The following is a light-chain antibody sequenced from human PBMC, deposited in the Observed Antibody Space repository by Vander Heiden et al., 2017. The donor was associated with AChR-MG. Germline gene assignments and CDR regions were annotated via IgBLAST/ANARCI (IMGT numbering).Light chain of an antibody. CDR3: GTWDDSLTGWV. J-gene: IGLJ3*02. CDR2: SND. CDR1: SSNIGTST. Sequence: QSVLTQPPSASGTPGQRVALSCSGSSSNIGTSTVNWYQQLPGTAPKLLIYSNDQRPSGVPDRFSASKSVTSASLAISGLQSEDEAEYYCGTWDDSLTGWVFGGGTKLTVL. V-gene: IGLV1-44*01.